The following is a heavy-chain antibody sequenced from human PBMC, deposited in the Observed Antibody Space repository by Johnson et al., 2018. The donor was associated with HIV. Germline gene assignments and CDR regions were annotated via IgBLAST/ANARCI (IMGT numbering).Heavy chain of an antibody. V-gene: IGHV3-33*06. CDR3: AKGGHWTGTTHGDAFDI. J-gene: IGHJ3*02. CDR1: GFTFSSYG. Sequence: QEQLVESGGGVVQPGRSLRLSCTASGFTFSSYGMHWVRQAPGKGLEWVAVIWFDGSNKYYADSVKGRFTISRDNSKNTLYLQMNSLRAEDTAVYCCAKGGHWTGTTHGDAFDIWGQGTMVTVSS. CDR2: IWFDGSNK. D-gene: IGHD1-1*01.